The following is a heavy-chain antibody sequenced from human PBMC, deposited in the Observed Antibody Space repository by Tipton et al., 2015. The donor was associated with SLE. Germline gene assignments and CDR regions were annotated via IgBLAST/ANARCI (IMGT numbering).Heavy chain of an antibody. V-gene: IGHV4-30-4*01. Sequence: TLSLTCTVSGGSVYSDDYYWNWIRQPPGKGLEWIGYIYYSGSTYYNPSLKSRVTISVDTSKNQFSLKLISVTAADTAVYYCARGNSGFDYWGQGNLVTVSS. D-gene: IGHD1-1*01. CDR3: ARGNSGFDY. J-gene: IGHJ4*02. CDR1: GGSVYSDDYY. CDR2: IYYSGST.